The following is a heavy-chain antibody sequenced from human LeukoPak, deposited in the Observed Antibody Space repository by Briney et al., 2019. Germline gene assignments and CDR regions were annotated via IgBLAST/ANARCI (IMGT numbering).Heavy chain of an antibody. V-gene: IGHV5-51*01. Sequence: GESLKTSFKGPGYSFNTYWIDWARQMPGKGLEWMGIIYPGDSDTRYSPSFQGQVTISADKSISTAYLQWSSLKASDSAIYYCGRRHREWLNRPFVSWGQGTLVTVSS. J-gene: IGHJ4*02. CDR3: GRRHREWLNRPFVS. D-gene: IGHD6-19*01. CDR2: IYPGDSDT. CDR1: GYSFNTYW.